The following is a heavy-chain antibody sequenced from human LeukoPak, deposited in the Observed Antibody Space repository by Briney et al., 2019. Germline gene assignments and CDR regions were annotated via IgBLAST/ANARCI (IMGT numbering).Heavy chain of an antibody. J-gene: IGHJ6*03. CDR3: ARLGTPTFYYYMDV. Sequence: GASVKVSCKASGYTFSNYFMNWVRQAPGQGLEWMGWINTNTGNPTYAQGFTGRFVFSLDTSVSMAYLQISSLEAEDTAVYYCARLGTPTFYYYMDVWGKGTTVTVSS. V-gene: IGHV7-4-1*04. CDR1: GYTFSNYF. CDR2: INTNTGNP. D-gene: IGHD1-14*01.